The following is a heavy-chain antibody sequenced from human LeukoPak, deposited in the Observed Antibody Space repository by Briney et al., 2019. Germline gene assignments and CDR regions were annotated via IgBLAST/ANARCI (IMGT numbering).Heavy chain of an antibody. Sequence: GGSLRLSCAASGFTFSSYAMSWVRQAPGKGLEWVSAISGSGGSTYYADSVKGRFTISRDNSKNTLYLQMNSLRAEDTAVYYCVSSGADPLGAAFDYWGQGTLVTVSS. J-gene: IGHJ4*02. CDR3: VSSGADPLGAAFDY. V-gene: IGHV3-23*01. CDR2: ISGSGGST. CDR1: GFTFSSYA. D-gene: IGHD6-13*01.